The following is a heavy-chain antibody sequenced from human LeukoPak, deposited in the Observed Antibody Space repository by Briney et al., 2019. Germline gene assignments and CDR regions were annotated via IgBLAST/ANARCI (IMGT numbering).Heavy chain of an antibody. CDR1: GFTFSSYW. J-gene: IGHJ4*02. V-gene: IGHV3-7*01. Sequence: GGSLRLSCAASGFTFSSYWMSWVRQAPGKGLEWVANIKQDGSEKYYVDSVKGRFTISRDNAKNSLYLQMNSLRAEDTAMYYCARDRYYDSSGPSDYWGQGTLVTVSS. CDR2: IKQDGSEK. CDR3: ARDRYYDSSGPSDY. D-gene: IGHD3-22*01.